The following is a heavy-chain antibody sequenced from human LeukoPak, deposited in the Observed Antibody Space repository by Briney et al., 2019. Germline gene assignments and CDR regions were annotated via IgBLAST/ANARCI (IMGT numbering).Heavy chain of an antibody. Sequence: GGSLRLSCAASGFTFSSYAMSWVRQAPGKGLEWVSAISGSGGSTYYADSVKGRFTISRDNSKNTLYLQMNGLRAEDTAVYYCAKDCSSTSCYYFDYWGQGTLVTVSS. J-gene: IGHJ4*02. CDR1: GFTFSSYA. CDR3: AKDCSSTSCYYFDY. V-gene: IGHV3-23*01. D-gene: IGHD2-2*01. CDR2: ISGSGGST.